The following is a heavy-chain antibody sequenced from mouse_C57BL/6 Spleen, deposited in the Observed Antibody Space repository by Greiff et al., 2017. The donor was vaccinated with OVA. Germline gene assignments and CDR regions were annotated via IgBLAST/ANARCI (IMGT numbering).Heavy chain of an antibody. J-gene: IGHJ1*03. V-gene: IGHV1-50*01. CDR1: GYTFTSYW. Sequence: QVQLQQPGAELVKPGASVKLSCKVSGYTFTSYWMQWVKQRPGQGLEWIGEIDPSDSYTNYNQKFKGKATLTVDTSSSTAYMQLSSLTSEDSAVYYCARRTSLLRYFDVWGTGTTVTVSS. D-gene: IGHD1-2*01. CDR3: ARRTSLLRYFDV. CDR2: IDPSDSYT.